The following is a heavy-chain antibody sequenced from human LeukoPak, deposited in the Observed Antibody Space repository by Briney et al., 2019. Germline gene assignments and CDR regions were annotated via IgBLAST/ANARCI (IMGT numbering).Heavy chain of an antibody. CDR2: IYYSEST. V-gene: IGHV4-59*08. D-gene: IGHD4-17*01. CDR1: GGSISSYY. J-gene: IGHJ4*02. Sequence: SETLSLTCTVSGGSISSYYWSWIRQPPGKGLEWIGYIYYSESTNYNPSLKSRLTISVDASKNQFSLKLSSVTATDTAVYSCASLTTVTQGYFDSWGQGTLVTVSS. CDR3: ASLTTVTQGYFDS.